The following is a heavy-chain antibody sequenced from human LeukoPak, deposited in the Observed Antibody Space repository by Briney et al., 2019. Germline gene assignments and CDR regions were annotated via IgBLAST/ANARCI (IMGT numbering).Heavy chain of an antibody. CDR1: GGTFSSYA. V-gene: IGHV1-69*05. Sequence: SVKVSCKASGGTFSSYAISWVRQAPGQGLEWMGGIIPIFGTANYAQKFQGRVTITTDESTSTAYMELSSPRSEDTAVYYCASGQSSGLFDYWGQGTLVTVSS. CDR3: ASGQSSGLFDY. CDR2: IIPIFGTA. J-gene: IGHJ4*02. D-gene: IGHD3-22*01.